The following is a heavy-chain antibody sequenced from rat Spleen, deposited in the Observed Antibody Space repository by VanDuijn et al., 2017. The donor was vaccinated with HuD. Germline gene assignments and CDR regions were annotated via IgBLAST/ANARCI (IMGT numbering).Heavy chain of an antibody. V-gene: IGHV5-7*01. Sequence: EVQLVESGGGLVQPGRSLKLSCAASGFTFSDYNMAWVRQAPKKGLEWVATISYDGSSTYYRDSVKGRFTISRDNAKSTLYLQMDSLRSEDTATYYCARYNSGYWYFDFWGPGTMVTVSS. CDR3: ARYNSGYWYFDF. D-gene: IGHD4-3*01. CDR1: GFTFSDYN. J-gene: IGHJ1*01. CDR2: ISYDGSST.